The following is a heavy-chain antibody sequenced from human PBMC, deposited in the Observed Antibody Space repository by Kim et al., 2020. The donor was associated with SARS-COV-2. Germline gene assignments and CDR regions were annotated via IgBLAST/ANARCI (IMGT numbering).Heavy chain of an antibody. CDR3: ARDRGGMTTVTTPDY. Sequence: GGSLRLSCAASGFTFSSYAMHWVRQAPGKGLEWVAVISYDGSNKYYADSVKGRFTISRDNSKNTLYLQMNSLRAEDTAVYYCARDRGGMTTVTTPDYWGQGTLVTVSS. J-gene: IGHJ4*02. V-gene: IGHV3-30-3*01. CDR2: ISYDGSNK. D-gene: IGHD4-17*01. CDR1: GFTFSSYA.